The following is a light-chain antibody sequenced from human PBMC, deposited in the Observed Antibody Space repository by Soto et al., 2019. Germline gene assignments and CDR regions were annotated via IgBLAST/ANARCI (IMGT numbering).Light chain of an antibody. J-gene: IGKJ2*01. CDR1: QSVSRSY. Sequence: EIVLTQSPGTLSLSPGERATLSCRASQSVSRSYLAWYQHKPGQAPRLLIYGASSRATGIPDRFSGSGSGTDFTLTISRLEPEDFAVYYCQQYGSSPPTFGQGTKLEIK. V-gene: IGKV3-20*01. CDR3: QQYGSSPPT. CDR2: GAS.